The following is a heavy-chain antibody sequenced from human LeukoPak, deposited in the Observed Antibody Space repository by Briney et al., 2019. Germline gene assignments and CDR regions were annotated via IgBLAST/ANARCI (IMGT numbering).Heavy chain of an antibody. Sequence: PGGSLRLSCAASGFTFSSYWMHWVRQAPGKGLVWVSRINSDGSSTTYADSVKGRFTISRDNAKNTLYLQMNSLRAEDTAVYYCARDFKERFGELSSSTYYYYGMDVWGQGTTVTVSS. CDR2: INSDGSST. CDR3: ARDFKERFGELSSSTYYYYGMDV. V-gene: IGHV3-74*01. D-gene: IGHD3-10*01. J-gene: IGHJ6*02. CDR1: GFTFSSYW.